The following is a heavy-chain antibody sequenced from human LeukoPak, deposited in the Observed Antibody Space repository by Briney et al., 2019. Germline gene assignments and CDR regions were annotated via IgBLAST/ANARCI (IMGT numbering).Heavy chain of an antibody. Sequence: ASVKVSCKASGYTFTSYGISWVRQAPGQGLEWMGIINPSGGSTSYAQKFQGRVTMTRDTSTSTVYMELSSLRSEDTAVYYCARTVAGTRFGFDYWGQGTLVTVSS. CDR3: ARTVAGTRFGFDY. CDR1: GYTFTSYG. D-gene: IGHD6-19*01. J-gene: IGHJ4*02. V-gene: IGHV1-46*01. CDR2: INPSGGST.